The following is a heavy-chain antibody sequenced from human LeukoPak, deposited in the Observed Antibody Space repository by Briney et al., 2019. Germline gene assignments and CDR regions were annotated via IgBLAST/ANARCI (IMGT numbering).Heavy chain of an antibody. Sequence: GGSLRLSCAASGFTFSSYSMSWVRQAPGKGLEWVSFIYSDNTHYADSVKGRYTISRDNSKSTLYIQMNSLRAEDTAVYYCARAKPKNMVRGLIMRRESRYYFDYWGQGTLVTVSS. CDR1: GFTFSSYS. CDR2: IYSDNT. V-gene: IGHV3-53*01. D-gene: IGHD3-10*01. CDR3: ARAKPKNMVRGLIMRRESRYYFDY. J-gene: IGHJ4*02.